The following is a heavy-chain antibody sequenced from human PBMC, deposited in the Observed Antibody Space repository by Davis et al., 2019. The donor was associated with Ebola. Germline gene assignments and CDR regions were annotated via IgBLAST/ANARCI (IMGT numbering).Heavy chain of an antibody. V-gene: IGHV1-46*01. J-gene: IGHJ2*01. CDR3: ARHWNAHGDYGWYFDL. CDR1: GGSFSTFS. CDR2: INPSGGST. Sequence: ASVKVSCKASGGSFSTFSINWLRQAPGQGLEWMGIINPSGGSTSYAQKFQGRVTMTRDTSTSTVYMELSSLRSEDTAVYYCARHWNAHGDYGWYFDLWGRGTLVTVSS. D-gene: IGHD4-17*01.